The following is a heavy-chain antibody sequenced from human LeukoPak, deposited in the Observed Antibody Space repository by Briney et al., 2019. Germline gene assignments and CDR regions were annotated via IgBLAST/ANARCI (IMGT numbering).Heavy chain of an antibody. V-gene: IGHV4-38-2*02. J-gene: IGHJ4*02. Sequence: SETLSLTCTVSGYSISSGYYWGWIRQPPGKGLEWIGSIFHSANTYYNPSLKSRVTISVDTSKNQFSLKLSSVTAADTAVYYCARDNDGYISYWGQGTLVTVSS. CDR1: GYSISSGYY. CDR3: ARDNDGYISY. CDR2: IFHSANT. D-gene: IGHD5-24*01.